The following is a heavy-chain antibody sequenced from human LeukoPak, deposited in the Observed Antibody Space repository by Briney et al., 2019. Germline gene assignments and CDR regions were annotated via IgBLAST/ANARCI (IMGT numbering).Heavy chain of an antibody. Sequence: GGSLRLSCAASGFTFSTCTMNWVRQAPGKGLEWVSSISSRSSHIYYADSVKGRFTISRDNAKNSLYLQMNTLRAEDTAVYYCARGLGFWGQGTLVTVSS. D-gene: IGHD6-25*01. CDR2: ISSRSSHI. CDR3: ARGLGF. V-gene: IGHV3-21*01. CDR1: GFTFSTCT. J-gene: IGHJ4*02.